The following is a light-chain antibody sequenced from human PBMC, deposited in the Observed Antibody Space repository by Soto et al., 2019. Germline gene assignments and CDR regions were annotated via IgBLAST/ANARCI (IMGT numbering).Light chain of an antibody. Sequence: QSVLTQPASVSGSPGQSITISCTGTSSDIGAYNYVSWYQQRPGKVPKLIIFEVSNRPSGVSDRFSGSKSGSTASLTISGLRPEDEADYYCSSYTSSSSLVFGGGTKVTVL. CDR2: EVS. J-gene: IGLJ3*02. V-gene: IGLV2-14*01. CDR3: SSYTSSSSLV. CDR1: SSDIGAYNY.